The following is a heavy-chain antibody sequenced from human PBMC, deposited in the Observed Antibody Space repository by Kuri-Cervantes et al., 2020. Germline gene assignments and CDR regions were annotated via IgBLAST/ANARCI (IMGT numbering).Heavy chain of an antibody. CDR3: AKVMDTFGGVIAHFDD. CDR1: GFTFSSYA. Sequence: GGSLRLSCAVSGFTFSSYAMNWVRQAPGKGLEWVSAISGSGGSTYYADSVKGRFTISRDNSKSTLHLQMDRLSGEDTAVYYCAKVMDTFGGVIAHFDDWGQGTLVTVSS. CDR2: ISGSGGST. V-gene: IGHV3-23*01. J-gene: IGHJ4*02. D-gene: IGHD3-16*02.